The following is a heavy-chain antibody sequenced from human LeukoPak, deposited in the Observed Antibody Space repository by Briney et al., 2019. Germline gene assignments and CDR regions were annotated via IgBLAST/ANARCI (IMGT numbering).Heavy chain of an antibody. CDR1: GGSFSGHY. CDR3: ARGNAAARSWFWRGGYFDY. CDR2: INHSGST. J-gene: IGHJ4*02. D-gene: IGHD6-13*01. Sequence: SETLSLTCAVYGGSFSGHYWSWIRQPPGKGLEWIGEINHSGSTNYNPSLKSRVTISVDTSKNQFSLKLSSVTAADTAVYYCARGNAAARSWFWRGGYFDYWGQGTLVTVSS. V-gene: IGHV4-34*01.